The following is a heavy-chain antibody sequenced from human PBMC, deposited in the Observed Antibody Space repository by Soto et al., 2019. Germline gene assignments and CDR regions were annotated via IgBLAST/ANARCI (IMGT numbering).Heavy chain of an antibody. CDR2: ITSSGSST. CDR1: GFIVSDYA. J-gene: IGHJ4*02. D-gene: IGHD5-12*01. Sequence: LRLSCAACGFIVSDYALTRVRKTPGKGLEWVSAITSSGSSTYFADSLKGRITISRDNSKNTLSLQMDSLRVEDTAIYYCAKGVEGYVVSSFDSWGQGALVTVSS. V-gene: IGHV3-23*01. CDR3: AKGVEGYVVSSFDS.